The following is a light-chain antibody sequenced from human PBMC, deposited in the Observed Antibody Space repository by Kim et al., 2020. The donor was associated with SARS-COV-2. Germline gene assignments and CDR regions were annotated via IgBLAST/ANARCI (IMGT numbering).Light chain of an antibody. J-gene: IGKJ1*01. CDR3: QQYGSSPWT. Sequence: SPGERATLSCRASQSVSSSYLAWYQQKPGQAPRLLIYCASSRATGIPDRFSGSGSGTDFTLTISRLEPEDCAVYYCQQYGSSPWTFGQGTKVDIK. CDR2: CAS. CDR1: QSVSSSY. V-gene: IGKV3-20*01.